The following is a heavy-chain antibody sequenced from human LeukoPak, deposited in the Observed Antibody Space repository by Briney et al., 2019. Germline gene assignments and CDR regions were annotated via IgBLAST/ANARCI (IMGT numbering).Heavy chain of an antibody. CDR1: GYSISSGYY. J-gene: IGHJ4*02. V-gene: IGHV4-34*01. Sequence: SETLSLTCAVSGYSISSGYYWSWIRQPPGKGLEWIGEINHSGGTNYNPSLKSRVTISVGTSKNQLSLKLSSVTAADTAVYYCARGRMDIVVVPAAIRFDYWGQGTLVTVSS. CDR3: ARGRMDIVVVPAAIRFDY. D-gene: IGHD2-2*02. CDR2: INHSGGT.